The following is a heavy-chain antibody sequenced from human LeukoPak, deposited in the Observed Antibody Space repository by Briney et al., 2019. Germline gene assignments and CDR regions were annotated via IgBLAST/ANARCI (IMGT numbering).Heavy chain of an antibody. CDR1: GVSISSSSYY. D-gene: IGHD2-2*01. CDR3: ARQPQRGRHFDY. J-gene: IGHJ4*02. V-gene: IGHV4-39*01. Sequence: SETLSLTCTVSGVSISSSSYYWGWLREPPGKGLEGIGSIYYSGSTYYNPSLKSRVTISVDTSKNQFSLKLSSVTAPDTAVYYCARQPQRGRHFDYWGQGTLVTVSS. CDR2: IYYSGST.